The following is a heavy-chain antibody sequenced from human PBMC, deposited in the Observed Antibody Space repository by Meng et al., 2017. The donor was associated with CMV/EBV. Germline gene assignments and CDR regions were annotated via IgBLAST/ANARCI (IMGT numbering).Heavy chain of an antibody. CDR2: IYYSGST. CDR1: GGSSSSGDYY. Sequence: QAQRERVRPRLGKPSQTLTLPVKVSGGSSSSGDYYWSWIRQPPGKGLEWIGYIYYSGSTYYNPSLKSRVTISVDTSKNQFSLKLSSVTAADTAVYYCARAAPDYYDSSGPPDYWGQGTLVTVSS. J-gene: IGHJ4*02. CDR3: ARAAPDYYDSSGPPDY. V-gene: IGHV4-30-4*08. D-gene: IGHD3-22*01.